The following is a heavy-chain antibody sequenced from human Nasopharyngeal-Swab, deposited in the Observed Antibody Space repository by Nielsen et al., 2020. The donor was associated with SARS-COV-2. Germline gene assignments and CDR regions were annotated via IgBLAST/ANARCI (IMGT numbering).Heavy chain of an antibody. Sequence: GESLKISCAASGFSFNMYTLNWVRQAPGKGLEWVSGISSTGDYIYYAASVKGRFTISRDNARNSLYLQMNSLRVDDTALYYCTKGRADYSNPSFDNWGQGTLVTVSS. V-gene: IGHV3-21*04. CDR1: GFSFNMYT. J-gene: IGHJ4*02. CDR2: ISSTGDYI. D-gene: IGHD4-11*01. CDR3: TKGRADYSNPSFDN.